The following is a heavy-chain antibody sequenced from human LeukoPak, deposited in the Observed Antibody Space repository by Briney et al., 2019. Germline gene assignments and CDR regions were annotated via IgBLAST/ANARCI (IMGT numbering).Heavy chain of an antibody. D-gene: IGHD3-22*01. Sequence: SETLSLTCTVSGGSISSYYWSWIRQPPGKGLEWIGYIYYSGSTNYNPSLKSRVTISVDTSKNQFSLKLSSVTAADTAVYYCARDSNYYDSSGYYYRLNYWGQGTLVTVSS. V-gene: IGHV4-59*01. CDR1: GGSISSYY. CDR3: ARDSNYYDSSGYYYRLNY. J-gene: IGHJ4*02. CDR2: IYYSGST.